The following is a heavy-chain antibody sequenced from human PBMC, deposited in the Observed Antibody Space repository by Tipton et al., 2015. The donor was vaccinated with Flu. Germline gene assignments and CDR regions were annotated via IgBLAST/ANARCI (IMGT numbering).Heavy chain of an antibody. CDR1: GGSISSSSHY. V-gene: IGHV4-39*07. CDR3: AKVPFGWVES. D-gene: IGHD3-16*01. Sequence: LRLSCTVSGGSISSSSHYWGWIRQAPGRGLEWVGSIYYTGYPYYNSSLKSRLAMSIDTSKKQFSLRLSSVTAADTAVYYCAKVPFGWVESWAQGTPVTVSS. J-gene: IGHJ5*01. CDR2: IYYTGYP.